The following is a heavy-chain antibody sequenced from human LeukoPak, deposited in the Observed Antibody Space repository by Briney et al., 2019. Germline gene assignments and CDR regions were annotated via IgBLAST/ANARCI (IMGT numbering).Heavy chain of an antibody. V-gene: IGHV3-30*18. CDR1: GFIFRNYA. CDR3: AKDRDSSTWSFFDF. Sequence: GRSLRLSCVASGFIFRNYAMHWVRQAPGKGLEWVAVGSHDGRNKIYGDSVKGRFTISRGNSKNTVYLQMDNLRPEDTAVYYCAKDRDSSTWSFFDFWGQGTLVTVSS. J-gene: IGHJ4*02. CDR2: GSHDGRNK. D-gene: IGHD6-13*01.